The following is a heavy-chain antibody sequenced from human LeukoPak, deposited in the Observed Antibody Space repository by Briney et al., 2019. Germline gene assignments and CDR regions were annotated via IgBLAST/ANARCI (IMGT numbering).Heavy chain of an antibody. V-gene: IGHV3-49*03. CDR2: IRSRAYGGTT. CDR1: GFTFGDYT. J-gene: IGHJ6*02. Sequence: GGSLRLSCTGSGFTFGDYTMTWIRQAPGKGLEWVGFIRSRAYGGTTEFAASVKDRFTISRDDSKSIAYLQMNSLKTEDTGVYYCTRDPIMIEGVWGQGTTVTVSS. CDR3: TRDPIMIEGV. D-gene: IGHD3-16*01.